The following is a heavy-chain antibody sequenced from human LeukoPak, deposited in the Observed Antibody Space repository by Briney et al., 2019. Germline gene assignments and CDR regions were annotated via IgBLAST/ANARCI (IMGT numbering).Heavy chain of an antibody. CDR1: GFTFSSYG. D-gene: IGHD3-22*01. V-gene: IGHV3-23*01. CDR3: AKAPGPGNYYDTSGYYYFDY. J-gene: IGHJ4*02. Sequence: GGSLRLSCAASGFTFSSYGMHWVRQAPGKGLEWVSGISGTGYSTYYADSVKGRCTISRDNSKNTVSLQMSSLGVEDTAVYYCAKAPGPGNYYDTSGYYYFDYWGRGTLVTVSS. CDR2: ISGTGYST.